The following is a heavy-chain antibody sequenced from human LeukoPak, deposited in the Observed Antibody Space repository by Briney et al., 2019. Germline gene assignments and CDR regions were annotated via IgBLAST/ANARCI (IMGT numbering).Heavy chain of an antibody. Sequence: SETLSLTCAVYGGSFSGYYWRWIRQPPGKGLEWIGEINHSGSTNYNPSLKSQVTISVDTSKNQFSLKLSSVTAADTAVYYCARERTAAAGDGQFDPWGQGTLVTVSS. D-gene: IGHD6-13*01. CDR3: ARERTAAAGDGQFDP. J-gene: IGHJ5*02. CDR1: GGSFSGYY. CDR2: INHSGST. V-gene: IGHV4-34*01.